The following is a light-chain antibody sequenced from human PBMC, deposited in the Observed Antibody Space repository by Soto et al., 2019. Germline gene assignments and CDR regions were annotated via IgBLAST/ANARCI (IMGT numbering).Light chain of an antibody. CDR1: QGVTTW. J-gene: IGKJ1*01. Sequence: DIQITQSPSSFSASVRDRFTISCRASQGVTTWLAWYQQKPGRAPKLLIYAASTLQSGVPSRFSGSGSGTDFTLTISSLQPEDFATYYCQQATSFPRTFGQGTKVDIK. CDR3: QQATSFPRT. CDR2: AAS. V-gene: IGKV1-12*01.